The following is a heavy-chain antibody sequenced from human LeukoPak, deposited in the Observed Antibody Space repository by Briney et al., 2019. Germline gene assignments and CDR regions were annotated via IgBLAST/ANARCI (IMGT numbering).Heavy chain of an antibody. CDR1: GGSISSYY. D-gene: IGHD3-22*01. CDR2: IYYSGST. CDR3: ARIYYYDSSGSVFDY. Sequence: SETLSLTCTVSGGSISSYYWSWIRQPPGKGLEWIGYIYYSGSTNYNPSPKSRVTISVDTSKNQFSLKLSSVTAADTAVYYCARIYYYDSSGSVFDYWGQGTLVTVSS. J-gene: IGHJ4*02. V-gene: IGHV4-59*01.